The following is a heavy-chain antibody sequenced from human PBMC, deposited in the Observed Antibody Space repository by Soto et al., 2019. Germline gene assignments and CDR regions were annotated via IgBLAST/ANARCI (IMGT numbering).Heavy chain of an antibody. CDR2: IYSGGST. CDR1: GFTVSSNY. V-gene: IGHV3-66*01. Sequence: GGSLRLSCAASGFTVSSNYMSWVRQAPGKGLEWVSVIYSGGSTYYADSGKGRVTISRDNSKNTLYLQMNSLRAEDTAVYYCASTPPYYYYYLDVWGKGTTVTVSS. CDR3: ASTPPYYYYYLDV. J-gene: IGHJ6*03.